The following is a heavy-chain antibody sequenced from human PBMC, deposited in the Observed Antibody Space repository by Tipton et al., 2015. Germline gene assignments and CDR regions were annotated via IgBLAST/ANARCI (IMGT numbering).Heavy chain of an antibody. CDR2: IHYGGST. V-gene: IGHV4-31*03. Sequence: LRLSCTVSGDSIRSDGYYWSWIRQHPGQDLEWIGYIHYGGSTYYNPSLRGRATISVDTFENQFSLKLTSLTAADTAVYYCARDAYNSNFFDYWGQGTLVTVSS. CDR1: GDSIRSDGYY. J-gene: IGHJ4*02. CDR3: ARDAYNSNFFDY. D-gene: IGHD5-24*01.